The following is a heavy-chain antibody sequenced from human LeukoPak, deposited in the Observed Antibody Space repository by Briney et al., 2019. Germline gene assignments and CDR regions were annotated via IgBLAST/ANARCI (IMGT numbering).Heavy chain of an antibody. CDR1: GGTFSSYA. J-gene: IGHJ5*02. Sequence: SVKVSCKASGGTFSSYAISWVRQAPGQGLEWMGGIIPIFGTANYAQKFQGRVTMTRNTSISTAYMELSSLRSEDTAVYYCAREISYCSRSSCYGNWFDPWGQGTLVTVSS. D-gene: IGHD2-2*01. CDR3: AREISYCSRSSCYGNWFDP. V-gene: IGHV1-69*05. CDR2: IIPIFGTA.